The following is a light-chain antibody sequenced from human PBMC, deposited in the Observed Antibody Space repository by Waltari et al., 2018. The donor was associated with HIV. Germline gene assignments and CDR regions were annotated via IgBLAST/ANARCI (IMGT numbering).Light chain of an antibody. J-gene: IGLJ2*01. V-gene: IGLV1-40*01. CDR2: GNN. Sequence: QSVLTQPPSVSGAPGQRVTISCTGSSSNIGAGYDVHWYQQVPGTAPKLLIYGNNYRPSGVPDRFSASKSGASPSLAITWLQAEDEADYYCQSYDSSLTGSVFGGGTKLTVL. CDR1: SSNIGAGYD. CDR3: QSYDSSLTGSV.